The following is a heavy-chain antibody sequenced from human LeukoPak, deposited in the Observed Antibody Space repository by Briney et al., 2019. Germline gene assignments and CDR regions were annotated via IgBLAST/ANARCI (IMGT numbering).Heavy chain of an antibody. Sequence: SETLSLTCTVSGGSISSSSYYWGWIRQPPGKGLEWIGSISYSGRTYYNPSLKSRVTISVDTSKNQFSLKLSSVTAADTAVYYCARHTLTGYYSYWGQGTLVTVSS. CDR1: GGSISSSSYY. V-gene: IGHV4-39*01. CDR3: ARHTLTGYYSY. J-gene: IGHJ4*02. D-gene: IGHD3-9*01. CDR2: ISYSGRT.